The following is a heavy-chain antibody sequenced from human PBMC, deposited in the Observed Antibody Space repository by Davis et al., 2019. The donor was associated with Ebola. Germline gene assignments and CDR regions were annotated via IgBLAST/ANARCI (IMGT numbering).Heavy chain of an antibody. CDR3: ARGEQGAYYDSWS. J-gene: IGHJ4*02. D-gene: IGHD3-3*01. Sequence: GGSLRLSCAASGFTFSIYGMNWVRQAPGKGLEWVSSISSSSSYIYQADSVKGRFTISRDNAKNSLYLQMNSLRAEDTAVYYCARGEQGAYYDSWSWGQGTLVTVSS. V-gene: IGHV3-21*01. CDR1: GFTFSIYG. CDR2: ISSSSSYI.